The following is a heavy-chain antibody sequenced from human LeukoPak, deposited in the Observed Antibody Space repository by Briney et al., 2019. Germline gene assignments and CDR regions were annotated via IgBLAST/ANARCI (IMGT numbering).Heavy chain of an antibody. D-gene: IGHD5-18*01. Sequence: SETLSLTCTVSGGSISSYYWSWIRQPPGKGLEWIGYIYYSGSTNYNPSLKSRVTISVDTSKNQFSLKLSSVTAADTAEYYCARCSYGNWFDPWGQGTLVTVSS. CDR2: IYYSGST. CDR1: GGSISSYY. CDR3: ARCSYGNWFDP. J-gene: IGHJ5*02. V-gene: IGHV4-59*01.